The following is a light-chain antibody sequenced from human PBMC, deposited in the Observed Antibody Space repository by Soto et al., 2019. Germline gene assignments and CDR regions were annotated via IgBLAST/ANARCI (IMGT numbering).Light chain of an antibody. V-gene: IGKV2-30*01. CDR1: QVLVYSDGNTY. CDR2: KAS. J-gene: IGKJ5*01. CDR3: MQGTHWPPT. Sequence: GVMTQSPLSLPVTLGQPSSTSCGSSQVLVYSDGNTYLNWFHQRPGQSPRRLIYKASNRDSGVPDRLSGSGSGTDFTLKISRVEAEDVGVYYCMQGTHWPPTCGQGTRLEIK.